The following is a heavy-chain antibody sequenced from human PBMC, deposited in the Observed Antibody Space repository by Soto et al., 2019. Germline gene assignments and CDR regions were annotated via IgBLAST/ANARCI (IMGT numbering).Heavy chain of an antibody. CDR3: ARHTVTTSYNWLDP. Sequence: PSETLSLTCTVSGGSISGSSYYWGWIRQPPGKGLEWIGSIYYSGSTYYNPSLKSRVTISVDTSKDQFSLKLSSVTAADTAVYYCARHTVTTSYNWLDPWGQGTLVTVSS. V-gene: IGHV4-39*01. CDR1: GGSISGSSYY. CDR2: IYYSGST. J-gene: IGHJ5*02. D-gene: IGHD4-17*01.